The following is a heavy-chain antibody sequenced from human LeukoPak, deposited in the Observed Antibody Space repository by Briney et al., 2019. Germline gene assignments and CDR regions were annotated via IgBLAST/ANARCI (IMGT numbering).Heavy chain of an antibody. CDR1: GFTFSSNW. CDR2: IKPDGSAE. V-gene: IGHV3-7*01. CDR3: ARAINSSWHN. J-gene: IGHJ4*02. D-gene: IGHD6-13*01. Sequence: GGSLRLSCATSGFTFSSNWMSWVRHAPGRGLEWVANIKPDGSAEYYAASVKGRFTVSRDNAKNSLYLQMNSLRVEDTAVYYCARAINSSWHNWGQGTLVTVSS.